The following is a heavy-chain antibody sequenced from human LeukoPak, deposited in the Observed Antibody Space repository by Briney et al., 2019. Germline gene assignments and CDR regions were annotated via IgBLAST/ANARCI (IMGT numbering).Heavy chain of an antibody. CDR3: ARDHNGYSYGLLHY. Sequence: ASVKVSCKVSGYTLTELSMHWVRQAPGKGLEWMGGFDPEDGETIYAQKFQGRVTITADESTSTAYMELSSLRSEDTAVYYCARDHNGYSYGLLHYWGQGTLVTVSS. D-gene: IGHD5-18*01. V-gene: IGHV1-24*01. CDR2: FDPEDGET. J-gene: IGHJ4*02. CDR1: GYTLTELS.